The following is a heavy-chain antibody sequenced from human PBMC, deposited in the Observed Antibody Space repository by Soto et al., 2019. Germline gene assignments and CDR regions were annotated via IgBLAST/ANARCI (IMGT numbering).Heavy chain of an antibody. Sequence: SETLSLTCAVSGDSISSRFWWSWVRQPPGEGLEWIGEIYHSGSTIYNPSLKSRVTISMDESKNEFSLKLSPVTAADTAVYYCARYDFGTFDSWGQGTQVTVSS. CDR3: ARYDFGTFDS. D-gene: IGHD4-17*01. V-gene: IGHV4-4*02. CDR1: GDSISSRFW. J-gene: IGHJ4*02. CDR2: IYHSGST.